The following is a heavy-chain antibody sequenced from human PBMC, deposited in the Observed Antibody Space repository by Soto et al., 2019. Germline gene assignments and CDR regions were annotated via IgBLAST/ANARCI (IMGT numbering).Heavy chain of an antibody. CDR2: IYYSGST. CDR3: ARVAGYDSSGDLDD. D-gene: IGHD3-22*01. CDR1: GGSISSGDYY. Sequence: TLSLTCTVSGGSISSGDYYWSWIRQPPGKGLEWIGYIYYSGSTYYNPSLKSRVTISVDTSKNQFSLKLSSVTAADTAVYYCARVAGYDSSGDLDDWGQGTLVTFSS. J-gene: IGHJ4*02. V-gene: IGHV4-30-4*01.